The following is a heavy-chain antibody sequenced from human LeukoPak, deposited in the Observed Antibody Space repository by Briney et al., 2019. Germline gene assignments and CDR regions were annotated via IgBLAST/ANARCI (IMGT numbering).Heavy chain of an antibody. J-gene: IGHJ4*02. CDR2: IYRDGNT. D-gene: IGHD4-17*01. CDR3: ARNPGSDYPEW. Sequence: SETLSLTCAVSGGSISSSTWWSWVRQPPGKGLEWIGEIYRDGNTNYNPSLKSRVTISVDKSKNQFSLKLTSVTAADTAVYYCARNPGSDYPEWWGQGTLVTVSS. CDR1: GGSISSSTW. V-gene: IGHV4-4*02.